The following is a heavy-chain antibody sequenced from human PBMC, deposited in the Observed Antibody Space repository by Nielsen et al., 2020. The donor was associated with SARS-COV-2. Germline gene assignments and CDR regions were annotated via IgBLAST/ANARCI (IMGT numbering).Heavy chain of an antibody. J-gene: IGHJ6*02. CDR2: IWSDGSDR. Sequence: GGSLRLSCAASGFTFSSYDMHWVRQAPGKGLEWVAVIWSDGSDRYYADSVKGRFTISRDNAKNSLYQQMNSLRVEDTAVYYCARGSSWYYYYYGMDVWGQGTTVTVSS. D-gene: IGHD6-13*01. CDR3: ARGSSWYYYYYGMDV. V-gene: IGHV3-33*01. CDR1: GFTFSSYD.